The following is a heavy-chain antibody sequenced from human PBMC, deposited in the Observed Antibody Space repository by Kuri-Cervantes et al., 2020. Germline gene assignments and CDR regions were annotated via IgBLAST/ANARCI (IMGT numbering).Heavy chain of an antibody. CDR3: ARGGIGDGDYEGYYFDY. CDR1: GFTVSSNY. V-gene: IGHV3-53*01. CDR2: IYSGGST. D-gene: IGHD4-17*01. Sequence: GESLKISCAASGFTVSSNYMSWVRQAPGKGLEWVSVIYSGGSTYYADSVKGRFTISRDNSKNTLYLQMNSLRAEDTAVYYCARGGIGDGDYEGYYFDYWGQGTLVTVSS. J-gene: IGHJ4*02.